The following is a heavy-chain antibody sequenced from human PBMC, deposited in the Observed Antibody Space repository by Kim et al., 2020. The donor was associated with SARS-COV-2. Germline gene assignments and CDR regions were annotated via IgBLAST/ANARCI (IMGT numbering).Heavy chain of an antibody. D-gene: IGHD2-8*02. CDR2: ISGSGGST. Sequence: GGSLRLSCAASGFTFSSYAMSWVRQAPGKGLEWVSAISGSGGSTYYADSVKGRFTISRDNSKNTLYLQMNSLRAEDTAVYYCAKLATGVLVVSLPHVDYWGQGTLVNVSS. CDR1: GFTFSSYA. CDR3: AKLATGVLVVSLPHVDY. V-gene: IGHV3-23*01. J-gene: IGHJ4*02.